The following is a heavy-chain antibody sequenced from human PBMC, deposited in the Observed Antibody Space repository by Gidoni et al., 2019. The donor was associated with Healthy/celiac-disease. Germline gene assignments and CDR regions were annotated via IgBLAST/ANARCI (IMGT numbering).Heavy chain of an antibody. J-gene: IGHJ6*02. V-gene: IGHV3-21*01. CDR3: ARDAAGGGMDV. Sequence: EVQLVESGGGLVKPGGSLRLSCAASGFTFSSYSMNWVRQAPGKGLEWVSSSSSSSSYIYYAVSVKGRFTISRDNAKNSLYLQMNSLRAEDTAVYYCARDAAGGGMDVWGQGTTVTVSS. D-gene: IGHD3-10*01. CDR2: SSSSSSYI. CDR1: GFTFSSYS.